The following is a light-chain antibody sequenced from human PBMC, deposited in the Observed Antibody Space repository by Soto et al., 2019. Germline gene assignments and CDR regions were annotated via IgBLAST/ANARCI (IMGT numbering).Light chain of an antibody. CDR1: QTISSW. CDR2: AAS. J-gene: IGKJ1*01. V-gene: IGKV1-5*01. CDR3: QQYNIYPWT. Sequence: DIQMTQSPSTLSASVGDRVTITCRASQTISSWLAWYQQKPGKAPKLLIYAASSLQSGVPSRFSGSGSGTEFTLTISSLQPADFATYYCQQYNIYPWTFGQGTKVDIK.